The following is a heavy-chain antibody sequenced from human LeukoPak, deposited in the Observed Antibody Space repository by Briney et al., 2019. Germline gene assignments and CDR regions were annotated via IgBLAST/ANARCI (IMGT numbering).Heavy chain of an antibody. CDR2: INPNSGGT. J-gene: IGHJ4*02. Sequence: ASVKVSCKASGYTFTGYYMHWVRQAPGQGLEWMGRINPNSGGTNYAQKFQGRVTMTRDTSISTAYMELSRLRSDDTAVYHCARDIGDGYTAVDYWGQGTLVTVSS. CDR1: GYTFTGYY. CDR3: ARDIGDGYTAVDY. D-gene: IGHD5-24*01. V-gene: IGHV1-2*06.